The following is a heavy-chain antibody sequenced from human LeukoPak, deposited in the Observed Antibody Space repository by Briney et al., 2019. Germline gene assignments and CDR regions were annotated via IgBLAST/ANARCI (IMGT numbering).Heavy chain of an antibody. J-gene: IGHJ4*02. D-gene: IGHD4-17*01. Sequence: PGGSLRLSCAASGFTFSDYYMSWIRQAPGNGLEWVSYISSSGSTIYYADSVKGRFTISRDNAKNSLYLQMNSLRAEDTAVYYCARPSNYGDYVEASDYWGQGTLVTVSS. CDR3: ARPSNYGDYVEASDY. V-gene: IGHV3-11*01. CDR1: GFTFSDYY. CDR2: ISSSGSTI.